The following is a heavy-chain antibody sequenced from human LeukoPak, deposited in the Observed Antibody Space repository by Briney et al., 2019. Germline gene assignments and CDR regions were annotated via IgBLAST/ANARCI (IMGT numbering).Heavy chain of an antibody. CDR1: GFRFKNFG. Sequence: GGSLRLSCAASGFRFKNFGMTWVRQAPGKGLEWVSTISASGGGAYYADSVKGRFTISRDNSKDTLSLQVNTLRAEDTAVYYCAKDVRRAEYCSATTCYTSSFDYWGQGTLVTVSS. V-gene: IGHV3-23*01. D-gene: IGHD2-2*02. CDR2: ISASGGGA. CDR3: AKDVRRAEYCSATTCYTSSFDY. J-gene: IGHJ4*02.